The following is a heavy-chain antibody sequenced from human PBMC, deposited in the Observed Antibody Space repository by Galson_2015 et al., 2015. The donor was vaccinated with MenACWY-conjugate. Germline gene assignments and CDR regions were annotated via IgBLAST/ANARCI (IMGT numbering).Heavy chain of an antibody. CDR1: GFTISRYA. CDR3: ARDQQGYNSSLYRSFDY. V-gene: IGHV3-30*04. CDR2: TSYGGSQK. D-gene: IGHD5-18*01. Sequence: SLRLSCAASGFTISRYAMHWVRQAPGKGLEWVAVTSYGGSQKYYTDSVKGRFTISRDNSKNTLDLQMNSLREEDTAVYYCARDQQGYNSSLYRSFDYWGQGTLVTVSS. J-gene: IGHJ4*02.